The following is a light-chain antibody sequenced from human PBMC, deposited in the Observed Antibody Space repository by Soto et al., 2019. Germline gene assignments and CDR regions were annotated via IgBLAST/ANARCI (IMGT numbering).Light chain of an antibody. Sequence: EVVLTQSPGTLSLSPGERATLFCRASQSVTNNYLAWYQQRPGQAPRLLIFGSSDRATGIPDRFSGSGSGTDFTLNISRLEPEDFAVYYCHQYGSSPPYTFGQGTKLEMK. CDR1: QSVTNNY. CDR2: GSS. V-gene: IGKV3-20*01. J-gene: IGKJ2*01. CDR3: HQYGSSPPYT.